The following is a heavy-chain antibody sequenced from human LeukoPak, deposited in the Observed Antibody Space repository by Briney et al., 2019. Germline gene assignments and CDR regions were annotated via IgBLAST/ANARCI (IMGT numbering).Heavy chain of an antibody. CDR3: AKELRGFDY. Sequence: GGSLRLSCAASGFTFEDYAMHWVRQAPGKGLEWVSGISWNSGSIGYADSVKGRFTISRDNAKNSLYLQMNSLRAEDTALYYCAKELRGFDYWGQGTLVTVSS. J-gene: IGHJ4*02. CDR2: ISWNSGSI. CDR1: GFTFEDYA. V-gene: IGHV3-9*01. D-gene: IGHD4-17*01.